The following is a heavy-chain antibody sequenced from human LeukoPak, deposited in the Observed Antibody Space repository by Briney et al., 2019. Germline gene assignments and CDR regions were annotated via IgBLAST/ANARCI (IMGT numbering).Heavy chain of an antibody. V-gene: IGHV1-18*01. Sequence: ASVNVSCKSSGYMFTSHGIHWLRQAPGQGLEWMGWISAQNGNTNYMQQFLGRVTMTRDTSASTVYMELRSLKSDDTAVYYCARESIGGYGFDYWGQGTPVTVAS. J-gene: IGHJ4*02. CDR3: ARESIGGYGFDY. CDR1: GYMFTSHG. D-gene: IGHD6-25*01. CDR2: ISAQNGNT.